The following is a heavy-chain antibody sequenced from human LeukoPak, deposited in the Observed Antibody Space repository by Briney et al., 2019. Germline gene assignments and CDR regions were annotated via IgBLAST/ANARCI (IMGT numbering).Heavy chain of an antibody. CDR3: ATPGAGDYYDNSGPVA. V-gene: IGHV1-24*01. CDR2: FDREDGET. CDR1: GYTLSELS. Sequence: APLKVSCKVSGYTLSELSMHWVRQAPGKGLEWMGGFDREDGETIYAQKFQGRVTMTEDTSIDTAYMELSSLRSEDTAVYYCATPGAGDYYDNSGPVAWGQGTLVTVSS. D-gene: IGHD3-22*01. J-gene: IGHJ5*02.